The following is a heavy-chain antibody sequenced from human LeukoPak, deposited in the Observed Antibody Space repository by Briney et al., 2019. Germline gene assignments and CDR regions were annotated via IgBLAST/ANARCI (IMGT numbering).Heavy chain of an antibody. D-gene: IGHD6-19*01. J-gene: IGHJ4*02. CDR1: GFTFSSSW. CDR3: VRDFYLAGTNY. CDR2: ISTDGSNS. V-gene: IGHV3-74*01. Sequence: GGSLRLSCVASGFTFSSSWMHWVRHAPGKGLVWVSGISTDGSNSIYADSVKGRFTVSRDNAKNTLYLQMNSLTVEDTAVYFCVRDFYLAGTNYWGQGTLVSVSS.